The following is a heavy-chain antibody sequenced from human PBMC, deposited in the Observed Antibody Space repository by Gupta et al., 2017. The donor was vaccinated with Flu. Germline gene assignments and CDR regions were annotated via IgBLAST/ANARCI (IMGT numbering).Heavy chain of an antibody. CDR3: VKDKDTFIDLFYFDY. J-gene: IGHJ4*02. CDR1: GFTFDDYA. V-gene: IGHV3-9*01. D-gene: IGHD5-18*01. CDR2: ITWNGADV. Sequence: EVQLVESGGGLVQPGRSLRLSCAASGFTFDDYAMHWVRQPPGKGLEWVSGITWNGADVDYAASVGGRFTISRDNAKNSLYLQMNSLRPEDTALYYCVKDKDTFIDLFYFDYWGQGILVTVSP.